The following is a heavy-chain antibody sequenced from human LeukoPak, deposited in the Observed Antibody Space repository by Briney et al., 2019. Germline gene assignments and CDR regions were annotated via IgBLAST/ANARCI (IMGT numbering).Heavy chain of an antibody. CDR1: GGSISSSSYY. V-gene: IGHV4-39*01. CDR3: ARNYCSSTSCYMDV. CDR2: IYYSGST. J-gene: IGHJ6*02. Sequence: SETLSLTCTVSGGSISSSSYYWGWIRQPPGKGLEWIGSIYYSGSTYYNPSLKSRATISVDTSKNQFSLKLSSVTAADTAVYYCARNYCSSTSCYMDVWGQGTTVTVSS. D-gene: IGHD2-2*01.